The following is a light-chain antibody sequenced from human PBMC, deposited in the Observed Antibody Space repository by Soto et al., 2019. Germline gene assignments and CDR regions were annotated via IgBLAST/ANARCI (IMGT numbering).Light chain of an antibody. CDR1: TSNVGDNA. V-gene: IGLV1-44*01. Sequence: QSVLTQPPSASGTPGQTITISCSGSTSNVGDNALNWYQQLPGTAPKLVIYNSNQRPSGVPDRFSGSKSGNTASLTISGLQAEDEADYYCSSYTSSSTQVLGGGTKLTVL. J-gene: IGLJ3*02. CDR3: SSYTSSSTQV. CDR2: NSN.